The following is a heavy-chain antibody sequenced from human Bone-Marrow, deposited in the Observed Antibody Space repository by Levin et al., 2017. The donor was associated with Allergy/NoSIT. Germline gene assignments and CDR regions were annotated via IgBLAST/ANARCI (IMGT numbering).Heavy chain of an antibody. D-gene: IGHD3-3*01. CDR2: LRSKPGNYAT. V-gene: IGHV3-73*01. CDR1: GFTLSGSV. CDR3: TRTILGVATVYYYAMDV. J-gene: IGHJ6*02. Sequence: GESLKISCAASGFTLSGSVLNWVRQASGKGLEWVGRLRSKPGNYATVYAPSVKGRFTMSRDESDNTVYLEMNSLKPEDTAVYYCTRTILGVATVYYYAMDVWGQGTTVTVSS.